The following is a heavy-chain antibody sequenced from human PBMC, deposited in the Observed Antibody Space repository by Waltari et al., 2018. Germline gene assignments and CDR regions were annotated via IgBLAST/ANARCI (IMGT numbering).Heavy chain of an antibody. D-gene: IGHD1-26*01. CDR3: ARDWEGDRPNFDY. V-gene: IGHV3-7*04. CDR1: GFTFNTFW. CDR2: IKQEGRVT. J-gene: IGHJ4*02. Sequence: EVQLVESGGGLVQPGGSLRLSCVASGFTFNTFWMSWVRQAPGKGLEWVKDIKQEGRVTYYADSVKGRFTVSRDNAKNSVYLQMNSLRVEDTAGYYCARDWEGDRPNFDYWGQGTLVTVSS.